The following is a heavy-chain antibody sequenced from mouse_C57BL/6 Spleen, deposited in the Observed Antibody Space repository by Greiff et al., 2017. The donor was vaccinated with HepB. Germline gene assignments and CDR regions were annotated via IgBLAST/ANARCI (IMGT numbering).Heavy chain of an antibody. Sequence: EVKLMESGRGLVKPGGSLKLSCAASGFTFSDYGMHWVRQAPEKGLEWVAYISSGSSTIYYADTVKGRFTISRDNAKNTLFLQMTSLRSEDTARYYCASDGSSYWYFDVWGTGTTVTVSS. CDR3: ASDGSSYWYFDV. CDR1: GFTFSDYG. CDR2: ISSGSSTI. V-gene: IGHV5-17*01. D-gene: IGHD1-1*01. J-gene: IGHJ1*03.